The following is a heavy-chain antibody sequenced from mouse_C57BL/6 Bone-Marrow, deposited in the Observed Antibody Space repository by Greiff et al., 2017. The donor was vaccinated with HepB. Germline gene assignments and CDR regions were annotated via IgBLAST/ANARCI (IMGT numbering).Heavy chain of an antibody. Sequence: VQLKESGPGLVKPSQSLSLTCSVTGYSIPSGYYWNWIRQFPGNKLEWMGYISYDGSNNYNPSLKNRISITRDTSKNQFFLKLNSVTTEDTATYYCAHSNYHDKLGLDYWGQGTTLTVSS. CDR3: AHSNYHDKLGLDY. D-gene: IGHD2-5*01. V-gene: IGHV3-6*01. CDR1: GYSIPSGYY. J-gene: IGHJ2*01. CDR2: ISYDGSN.